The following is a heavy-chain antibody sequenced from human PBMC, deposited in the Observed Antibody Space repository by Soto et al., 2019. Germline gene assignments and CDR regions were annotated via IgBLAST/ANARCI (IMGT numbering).Heavy chain of an antibody. CDR1: GGTFSSYT. J-gene: IGHJ2*01. CDR3: ARGNHRWLQLWYFDL. CDR2: IIPIFGTA. V-gene: IGHV1-69*13. Sequence: VASVKVSCKASGGTFSSYTISWVRQAPGQGLEWMGGIIPIFGTANYAQKFQGRVTITADESTSTAYMELSSLRSEHTAVYYCARGNHRWLQLWYFDLWGRGTLVTVSS. D-gene: IGHD5-12*01.